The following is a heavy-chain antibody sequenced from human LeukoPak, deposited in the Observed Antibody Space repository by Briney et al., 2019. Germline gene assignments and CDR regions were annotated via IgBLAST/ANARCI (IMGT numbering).Heavy chain of an antibody. CDR1: GFTFSNYG. CDR2: ISYDGSNK. Sequence: GGSLRLSCATSGFTFSNYGMHWVRQAPGKGLEWVAVISYDGSNKYYADSVKGRCTISRDNSKNTLYLQMNSLRPEDAAVYYCANLPLWGQGTLVTVSS. CDR3: ANLPL. V-gene: IGHV3-30*18. J-gene: IGHJ4*02.